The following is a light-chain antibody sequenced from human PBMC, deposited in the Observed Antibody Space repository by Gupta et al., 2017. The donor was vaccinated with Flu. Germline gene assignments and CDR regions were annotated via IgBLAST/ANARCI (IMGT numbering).Light chain of an antibody. J-gene: IGKJ1*01. V-gene: IGKV1-5*03. CDR1: QSVSSH. CDR2: SSS. CDR3: QQYHSNFRT. Sequence: GDSGIITCRASQSVSSHLAWYQQKPGKAPRLLIRSSSTLESGVPLRFSGSGFGTEFTLTIASLQPEDAATYYCQQYHSNFRTFGQGT.